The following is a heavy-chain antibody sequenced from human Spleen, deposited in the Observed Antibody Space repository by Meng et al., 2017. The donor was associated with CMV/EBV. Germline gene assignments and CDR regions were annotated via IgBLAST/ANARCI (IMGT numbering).Heavy chain of an antibody. CDR3: ARDSLLWFGESWGAFDI. V-gene: IGHV4-59*01. CDR1: GDSISSNY. J-gene: IGHJ3*02. CDR2: IHYSGST. D-gene: IGHD3-10*01. Sequence: SETLSLTCTVSGDSISSNYWSWIRQPPGKGLEWIGYIHYSGSTNYNPSLKSRVTISVDTSKNQFSLKLNSVTAVDTAVYYCARDSLLWFGESWGAFDIWGQGTRVTVSS.